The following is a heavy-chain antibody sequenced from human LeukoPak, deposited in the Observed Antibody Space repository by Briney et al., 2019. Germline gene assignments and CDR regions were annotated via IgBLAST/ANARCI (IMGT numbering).Heavy chain of an antibody. J-gene: IGHJ4*02. CDR2: IYYSGST. CDR3: ASLVDTAMSY. V-gene: IGHV4-59*08. D-gene: IGHD5-18*01. CDR1: GGSISSYY. Sequence: SETLSLTCTVPGGSISSYYWSWIRQPPGKGLEWIGYIYYSGSTNYNPSLKSRVTISVDTSKNQFSLKLSSVTAADTAVYYCASLVDTAMSYWGQGTLVTVS.